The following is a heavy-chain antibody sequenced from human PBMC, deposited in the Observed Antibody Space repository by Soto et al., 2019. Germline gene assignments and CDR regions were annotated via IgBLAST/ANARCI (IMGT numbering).Heavy chain of an antibody. D-gene: IGHD2-2*01. CDR2: ISAYNGNT. CDR3: TRDERRVPAAMSWFDP. CDR1: GYTFTSYG. J-gene: IGHJ5*02. Sequence: QVQLVQSGAEVKKPGASVKVSCKASGYTFTSYGISWVRQAPGQGLEWMGWISAYNGNTNYAQKLQGRVTMTTDTSTSTAYMERRSLRSDDTAVYYCTRDERRVPAAMSWFDPWGQGTLVTVSS. V-gene: IGHV1-18*01.